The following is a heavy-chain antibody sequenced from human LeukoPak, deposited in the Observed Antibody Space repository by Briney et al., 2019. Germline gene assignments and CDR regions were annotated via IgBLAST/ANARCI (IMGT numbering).Heavy chain of an antibody. V-gene: IGHV1-18*01. CDR3: ARASSVPGYYYYYMDV. J-gene: IGHJ6*03. CDR2: ISAYNGNT. D-gene: IGHD6-19*01. Sequence: GASVKLSCKASGYTFTSYGISWVRQAPGQGLEWMGLISAYNGNTNYAQKLQGRVTMTTDKSTSTAYMELRSLRSDDTAGYYCARASSVPGYYYYYMDVWGKGTTVTVSS. CDR1: GYTFTSYG.